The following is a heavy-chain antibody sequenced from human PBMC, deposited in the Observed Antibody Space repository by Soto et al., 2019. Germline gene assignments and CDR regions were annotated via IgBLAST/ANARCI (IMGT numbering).Heavy chain of an antibody. J-gene: IGHJ4*02. CDR3: ASGPLRQRWSGDQIDY. CDR2: IYYSGST. V-gene: IGHV4-39*01. CDR1: GGSISSSSYY. D-gene: IGHD5-18*01. Sequence: QLQLQESGPGLVKPSETLSLTCTVSGGSISSSSYYWGWIRQPPGKGLEWIGSIYYSGSTYYNPSLKSRVTISVDTSKNQFSLKLSSVTAADTAVYYCASGPLRQRWSGDQIDYWGQGTLVTVSS.